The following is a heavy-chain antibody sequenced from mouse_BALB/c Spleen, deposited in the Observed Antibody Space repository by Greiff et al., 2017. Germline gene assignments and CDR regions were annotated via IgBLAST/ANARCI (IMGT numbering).Heavy chain of an antibody. Sequence: VKLMESGAELMKPGASVKISCKATGYTFSSYWIEWVKQRPGHGLEWIGEILPGSGSTNYNEKFKGKATFTADTSSNTAYMQLSSLTSEDSAVYYCARRDYYGSSSTAWFAYWGQGTLVTVSA. D-gene: IGHD1-1*01. CDR2: ILPGSGST. CDR1: GYTFSSYW. J-gene: IGHJ3*01. CDR3: ARRDYYGSSSTAWFAY. V-gene: IGHV1-9*01.